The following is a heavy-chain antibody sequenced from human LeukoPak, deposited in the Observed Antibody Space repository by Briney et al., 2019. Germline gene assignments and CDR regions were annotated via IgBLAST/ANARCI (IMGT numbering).Heavy chain of an antibody. CDR3: ARDQSVRGPLDY. J-gene: IGHJ4*02. CDR2: ISSSSSYI. Sequence: GGSLRLPCAASGFTFSSYSMNWVRQAPGKGLEWVSSISSSSSYIYYADSVKGRFTISRDNAKNSLYLQMYSLRAEDTAVYYCARDQSVRGPLDYWGQGTLVTVSS. D-gene: IGHD3-10*01. V-gene: IGHV3-21*01. CDR1: GFTFSSYS.